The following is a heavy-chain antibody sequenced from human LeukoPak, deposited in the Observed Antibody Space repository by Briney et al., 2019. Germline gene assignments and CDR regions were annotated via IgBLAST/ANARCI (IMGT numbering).Heavy chain of an antibody. J-gene: IGHJ3*02. D-gene: IGHD3-10*01. CDR3: AKYGSGSYYEGSAFDI. CDR1: GFTLSSYA. Sequence: PGGSLRLSCAASGFTLSSYAMSWVRQAPGKGLEWVSAISDTGNTYHADSVKGRFTISRDNSKNTLYLQMNSLRAEDTAVYYCAKYGSGSYYEGSAFDIWGQGTMVTVSS. V-gene: IGHV3-23*01. CDR2: ISDTGNT.